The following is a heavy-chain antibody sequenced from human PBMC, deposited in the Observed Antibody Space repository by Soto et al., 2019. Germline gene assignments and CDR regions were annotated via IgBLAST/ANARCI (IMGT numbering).Heavy chain of an antibody. CDR1: GFTVSTNY. V-gene: IGHV3-53*04. Sequence: EEQLVESGGGLVQPGGSLRLSCAASGFTVSTNYMSWVRQAPGKGLEWVSVIYSAGSTYYADSVRGRFTISRDNSKNTVYLQMGSLRPEDMAVYYCARRARPDFYYMDVWGKGTTVTVSS. CDR2: IYSAGST. CDR3: ARRARPDFYYMDV. D-gene: IGHD6-6*01. J-gene: IGHJ6*03.